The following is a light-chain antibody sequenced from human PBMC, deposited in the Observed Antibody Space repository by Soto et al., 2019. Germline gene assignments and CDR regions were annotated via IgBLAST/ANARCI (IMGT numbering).Light chain of an antibody. CDR3: QQYNSLWT. Sequence: DIQMTQSPSTLSASVGDRVTITCRASQSISSLLAWYQQKPGKAPKLLIYKASSLESGVPSRFSGSGSGTEFTITISSLQPDDFANYYCQQYNSLWTFGQGTKVEIK. J-gene: IGKJ1*01. CDR1: QSISSL. V-gene: IGKV1-5*03. CDR2: KAS.